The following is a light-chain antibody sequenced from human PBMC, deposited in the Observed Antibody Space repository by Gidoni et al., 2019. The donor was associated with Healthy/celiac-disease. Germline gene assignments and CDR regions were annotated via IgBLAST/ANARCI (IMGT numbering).Light chain of an antibody. CDR3: AAWEDSMNGPV. CDR1: SSNNGSNT. Sequence: VLTQPPSASASPVPRVTISCSGSSSNNGSNTVNWYQQLPGTAPKLLIYSNNQRHSGFPDRFSGSKSGTSASLTISGLQSEDEADYYCAAWEDSMNGPVFGGGTKLTVL. J-gene: IGLJ2*01. CDR2: SNN. V-gene: IGLV1-44*01.